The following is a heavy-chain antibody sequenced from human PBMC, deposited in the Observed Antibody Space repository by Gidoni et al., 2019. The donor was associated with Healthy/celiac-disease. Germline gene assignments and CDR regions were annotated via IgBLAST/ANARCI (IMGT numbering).Heavy chain of an antibody. CDR1: GGSISSGGYY. Sequence: QVLLQESGPGLVKPSQTLSLTCTVAGGSISSGGYYWSWIRQHPGKGLEWIGYIYYSGSTYYNPSLKSRVTISVDTSKNQFSLKLSSVTAADTAVYYCARATTSDCTNGVCLYYFDYWGQGTLVTVSS. CDR3: ARATTSDCTNGVCLYYFDY. D-gene: IGHD2-8*01. V-gene: IGHV4-31*03. CDR2: IYYSGST. J-gene: IGHJ4*02.